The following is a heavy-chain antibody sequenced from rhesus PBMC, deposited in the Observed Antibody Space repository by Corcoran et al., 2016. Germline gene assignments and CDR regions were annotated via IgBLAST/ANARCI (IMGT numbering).Heavy chain of an antibody. CDR3: ARVLNYYDRGYHNLFDY. Sequence: QVTLKESGPALVKPTQTLTLTCTFSGFSISTSGTGVGWIRQPPGKALDWLASIYWNDSKYYSTSLKSRLPISKDTSKNQVVLTMTNMDPVDTATYYCARVLNYYDRGYHNLFDYWGQGVLVTVSS. CDR1: GFSISTSGTG. D-gene: IGHD3-28*01. V-gene: IGHV2-95*01. J-gene: IGHJ4*01. CDR2: IYWNDSK.